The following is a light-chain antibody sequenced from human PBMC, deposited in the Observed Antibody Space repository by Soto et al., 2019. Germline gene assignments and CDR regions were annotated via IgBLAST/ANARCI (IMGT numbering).Light chain of an antibody. V-gene: IGKV3D-15*01. Sequence: EIVLTQSPVTLSLSPGERATLSCRASQSINNYLAWYQQKPGQAPRLLIYGASTRATGVPARFSGSGSGTEFTLTISDLQSEDFAVYYCQQYNQWPPLTFGGGTKVDIK. CDR1: QSINNY. CDR3: QQYNQWPPLT. CDR2: GAS. J-gene: IGKJ4*01.